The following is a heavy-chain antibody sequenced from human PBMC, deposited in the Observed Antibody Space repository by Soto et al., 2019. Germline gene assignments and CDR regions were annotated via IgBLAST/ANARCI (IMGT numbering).Heavy chain of an antibody. Sequence: EXLKISCKTSGYXFSVYLVVWVRHMPGKGLEWMGNIYPDYSDTSKNPSFDCRVTVSAYKSTNTAYLQWSIMKASDTAIYYCVRQLGNSAMLIIDSWGQGTPVTVSS. CDR2: IYPDYSDT. V-gene: IGHV5-51*01. D-gene: IGHD3-16*01. CDR1: GYXFSVYL. CDR3: VRQLGNSAMLIIDS. J-gene: IGHJ4*02.